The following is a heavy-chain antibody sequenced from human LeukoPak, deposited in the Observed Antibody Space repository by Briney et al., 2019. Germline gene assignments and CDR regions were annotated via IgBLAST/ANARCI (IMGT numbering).Heavy chain of an antibody. CDR1: GFKFDDYA. V-gene: IGHV3-49*03. CDR3: TASDHLYCSSSSCHFDY. J-gene: IGHJ4*02. D-gene: IGHD2-2*01. Sequence: GGSLRLSCSASGFKFDDYAINWFRQAPGKGLEWVALIRSKAYSGTTEYAASVKGRFTMSRDDSKSIAYLQMNSLKTEDTAVYYCTASDHLYCSSSSCHFDYWGQGTLATVAS. CDR2: IRSKAYSGTT.